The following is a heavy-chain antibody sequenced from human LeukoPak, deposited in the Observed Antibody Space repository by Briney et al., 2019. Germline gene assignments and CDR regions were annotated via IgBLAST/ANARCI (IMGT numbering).Heavy chain of an antibody. Sequence: SETLSLTCTVSGGSISSGDYYWSWIRQPPGKGLEWIGYIYYSGSTYYNPSLKSRITISVDTSKNQFSLKLSSVTAADTAVYYCARAESVGATPDFDYWGQGTLVTVSS. CDR1: GGSISSGDYY. V-gene: IGHV4-30-4*01. J-gene: IGHJ4*02. D-gene: IGHD1-26*01. CDR2: IYYSGST. CDR3: ARAESVGATPDFDY.